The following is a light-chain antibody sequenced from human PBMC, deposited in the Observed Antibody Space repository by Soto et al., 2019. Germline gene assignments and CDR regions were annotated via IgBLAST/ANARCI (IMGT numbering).Light chain of an antibody. J-gene: IGLJ2*01. CDR1: SSDVGGYNY. CDR2: EVS. CDR3: SSYTSNNTVV. V-gene: IGLV2-14*01. Sequence: QSALTQPASVSGSPGQSITISCTRTSSDVGGYNYVSWYQQHPGKAPKLMIYEVSNRPSGVSNRFSGSKSGNMASLTISGLQAEDEANYYCSSYTSNNTVVFGGGTKLTVL.